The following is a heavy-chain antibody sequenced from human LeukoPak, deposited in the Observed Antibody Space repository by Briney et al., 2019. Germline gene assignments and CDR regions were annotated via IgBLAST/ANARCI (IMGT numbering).Heavy chain of an antibody. CDR1: GGSLSSDTDY. J-gene: IGHJ5*02. D-gene: IGHD3-10*01. Sequence: SETLSLTCTVSGGSLSSDTDYWGWIRPTPGRGLEGIASIYYTGGTYYNPSLESRVTISVDTSKNHFSLKVTSVTAADTAVYYCARHFKGYGSGTYDKDNWFDPWGQGILVTVSS. CDR2: IYYTGGT. V-gene: IGHV4-39*01. CDR3: ARHFKGYGSGTYDKDNWFDP.